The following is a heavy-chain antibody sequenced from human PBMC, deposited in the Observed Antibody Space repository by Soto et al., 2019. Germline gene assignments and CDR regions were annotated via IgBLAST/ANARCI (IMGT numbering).Heavy chain of an antibody. Sequence: LRLSCAASAFTFDLPYSHGMSCVRQSPGKGPEWVSTISSTGANTHYAESVKGLFTISKDASRKTVYLHMNSLRAEDTATYFCVSWVSAHFDYWGQGTTVTVSS. CDR1: AFTFDLPYSHG. CDR3: VSWVSAHFDY. D-gene: IGHD2-8*01. CDR2: ISSTGANT. J-gene: IGHJ6*01. V-gene: IGHV3-23*01.